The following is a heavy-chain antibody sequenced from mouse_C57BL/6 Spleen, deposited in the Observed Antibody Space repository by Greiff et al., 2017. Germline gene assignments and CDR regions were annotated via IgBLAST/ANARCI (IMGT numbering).Heavy chain of an antibody. CDR1: GYSFTDSN. CDR2: INPNYGTT. D-gene: IGHD1-1*01. J-gene: IGHJ4*01. Sequence: VQLKQSGPELVKPGASVKISCKASGYSFTDSNMNWVKQSNGKSLEWIGVINPNYGTTSYNQKFKGKATLTVDQSSSTAYMQLNSLTSEDSAVYYCAREKVTVDYAMDYWGQGTSVTVSS. CDR3: AREKVTVDYAMDY. V-gene: IGHV1-39*01.